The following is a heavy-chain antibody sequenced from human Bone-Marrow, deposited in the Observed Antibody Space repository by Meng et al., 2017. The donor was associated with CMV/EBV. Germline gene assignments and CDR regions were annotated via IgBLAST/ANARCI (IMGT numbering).Heavy chain of an antibody. V-gene: IGHV3-30-3*01. CDR2: ISYDGVSQ. J-gene: IGHJ4*02. D-gene: IGHD1-26*01. CDR3: AREVGTTTGPDY. Sequence: GESLKISCAASGFTFTRYDIHWVRQAPGKGLEWVAVISYDGVSQHYAESVEGRFSLSRDNSRNTLYLQMNSLRTDDTAVYYCAREVGTTTGPDYWGQGTRVTVSS. CDR1: GFTFTRYD.